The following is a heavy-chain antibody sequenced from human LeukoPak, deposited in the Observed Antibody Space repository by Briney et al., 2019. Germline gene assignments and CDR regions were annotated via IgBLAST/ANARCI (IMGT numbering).Heavy chain of an antibody. CDR2: ISYDGSNK. V-gene: IGHV3-30*18. CDR3: AKDMQRYYGSGSYTEYFQH. J-gene: IGHJ1*01. D-gene: IGHD3-10*01. Sequence: GRSLRLSCAASGFTFSSYGIHWVRQAAGKGLEWVAVISYDGSNKYYGDSVKGRFSISRDNSKNTLYLQMNSLGAEDTAVYYCAKDMQRYYGSGSYTEYFQHWGQGTLVTVSS. CDR1: GFTFSSYG.